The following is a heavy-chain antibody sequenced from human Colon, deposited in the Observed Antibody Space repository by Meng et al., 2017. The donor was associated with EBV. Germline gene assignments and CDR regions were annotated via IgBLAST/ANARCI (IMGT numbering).Heavy chain of an antibody. CDR3: VNYDFWSGPV. Sequence: QVQLVESGGALVKPGGSLRLSCAASGCAFLGYHMMWIRQAPGKGLEWVSYISSSGLTSYYTDSVKGRFTISRDNAGNSLYLQMKSLRAEDTAVYYCVNYDFWSGPVWGQGTLVTVSS. CDR2: ISSSGLTS. CDR1: GCAFLGYH. D-gene: IGHD3-3*01. J-gene: IGHJ4*02. V-gene: IGHV3-11*01.